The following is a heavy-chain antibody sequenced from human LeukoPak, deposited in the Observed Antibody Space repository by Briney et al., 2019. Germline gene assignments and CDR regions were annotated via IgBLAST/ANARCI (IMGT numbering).Heavy chain of an antibody. D-gene: IGHD2-15*01. CDR2: ISSSSSTI. CDR3: ARWPRYCSGGSCYRYYYGMDV. J-gene: IGHJ6*02. CDR1: GFTFSSYS. V-gene: IGHV3-48*01. Sequence: GGSLRLSCAASGFTFSSYSMTWVRQAPGKGLEWVSYISSSSSTIYYADSVKGRFTISRDNAKNSLYLQMNSLRAEDTAVYYCARWPRYCSGGSCYRYYYGMDVWGQGTTVTVSS.